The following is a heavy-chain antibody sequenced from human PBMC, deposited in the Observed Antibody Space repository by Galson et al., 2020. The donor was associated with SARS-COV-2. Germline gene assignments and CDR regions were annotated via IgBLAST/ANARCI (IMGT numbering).Heavy chain of an antibody. CDR3: ARDEGIRGYNYGRLYYGMDV. CDR1: GFPFSTYS. V-gene: IGHV3-21*01. Sequence: GESLKISCAASGFPFSTYSMNWVRLAPGKGLEWVSSINTSSSYTYYVDSVKGRFSISRDNPRNSLYLQMNSLRAEDTAVYYCARDEGIRGYNYGRLYYGMDVWGQGTTVTVSS. J-gene: IGHJ6*02. CDR2: INTSSSYT. D-gene: IGHD5-18*01.